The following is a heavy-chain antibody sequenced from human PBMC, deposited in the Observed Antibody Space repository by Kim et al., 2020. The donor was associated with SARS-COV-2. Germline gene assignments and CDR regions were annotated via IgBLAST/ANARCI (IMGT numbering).Heavy chain of an antibody. Sequence: ASVKVSCKASGYTFTSYGVSWVRQAPGQGLECVGWISANNGDTHYAQKLQGRVTLTTETSTTTSYMELRSLGSDDTAVYYCVRKQQWMAPDYWGQGTLVTVSS. CDR3: VRKQQWMAPDY. J-gene: IGHJ4*02. D-gene: IGHD6-19*01. CDR1: GYTFTSYG. CDR2: ISANNGDT. V-gene: IGHV1-18*01.